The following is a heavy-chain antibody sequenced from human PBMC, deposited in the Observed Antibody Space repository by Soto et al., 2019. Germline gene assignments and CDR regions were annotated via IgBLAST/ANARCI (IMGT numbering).Heavy chain of an antibody. V-gene: IGHV1-69*13. Sequence: SVKVSCKASGGTFSSYAISWVRQAPGQGLEWMGGIIPIFGTANYAQKFQGRVTITADESTSTAYMELSSLRSEDTAVYYCARDVPMTTVTSNWFDPWGQGTLVTVSS. CDR3: ARDVPMTTVTSNWFDP. CDR2: IIPIFGTA. J-gene: IGHJ5*02. D-gene: IGHD4-17*01. CDR1: GGTFSSYA.